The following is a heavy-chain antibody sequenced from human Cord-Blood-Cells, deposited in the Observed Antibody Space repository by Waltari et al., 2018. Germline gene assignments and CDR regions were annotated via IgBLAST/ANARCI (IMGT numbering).Heavy chain of an antibody. CDR3: ARGGRILEWLLFDY. J-gene: IGHJ4*02. D-gene: IGHD3-3*01. CDR1: GGTFSSYA. V-gene: IGHV1-69*06. Sequence: QVQLVQSGAEVKKPGSSVKVSCKASGGTFSSYAISWVRQAPGQGLEWMGGIIPIFSTANYAKKCHGRVTTTADKSTSTAYRERSRLGSEDTAVYYCARGGRILEWLLFDYWGQGTLVTVSS. CDR2: IIPIFSTA.